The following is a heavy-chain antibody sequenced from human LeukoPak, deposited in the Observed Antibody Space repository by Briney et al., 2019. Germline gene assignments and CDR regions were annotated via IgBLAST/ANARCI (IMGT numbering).Heavy chain of an antibody. CDR1: GYIFTNYG. Sequence: GASVKVSCKACGYIFTNYGISWLRQAPGQGLEWVGWISAYNRKTNYAQKLQGRVTMTTDTSTTTAYMELRSLRSDDTAVYYCARVLGFRPDTLKGSDYWGQGTLVTVSS. CDR2: ISAYNRKT. J-gene: IGHJ4*02. V-gene: IGHV1-18*01. CDR3: ARVLGFRPDTLKGSDY.